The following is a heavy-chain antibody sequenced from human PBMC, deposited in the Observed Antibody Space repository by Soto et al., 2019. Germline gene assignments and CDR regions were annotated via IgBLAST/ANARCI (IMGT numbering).Heavy chain of an antibody. V-gene: IGHV3-23*01. CDR1: GFSFSTHA. Sequence: PGGSLRLSCAAAGFSFSTHAMSWVRQAPGKGLEWVSSIGSSDIYYTDSVKGRFTISRDNSKNMLFLQMSSLRADDTAVYYCAKDHFTGNGVFDGFDIWGQGTMVTVSS. D-gene: IGHD2-8*01. CDR3: AKDHFTGNGVFDGFDI. J-gene: IGHJ3*02. CDR2: IGSSDI.